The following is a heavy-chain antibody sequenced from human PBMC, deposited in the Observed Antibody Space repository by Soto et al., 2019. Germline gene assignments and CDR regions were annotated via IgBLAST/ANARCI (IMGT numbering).Heavy chain of an antibody. CDR2: INTDGSST. CDR1: GFTFSSFW. V-gene: IGHV3-74*01. Sequence: EVQLVESGGGLVQPGGSLRLSCAVSGFTFSSFWMHWVRQAPGEWLVWVSRINTDGSSTSYADSVKGRFTISSDNAKNTLYLQMNSLRVEDTAMYYCAKRGVDTFGLSYWGQGTLVTVSS. CDR3: AKRGVDTFGLSY. J-gene: IGHJ4*02. D-gene: IGHD3-10*01.